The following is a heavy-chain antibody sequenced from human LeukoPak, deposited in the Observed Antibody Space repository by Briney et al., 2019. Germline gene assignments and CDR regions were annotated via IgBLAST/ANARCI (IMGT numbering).Heavy chain of an antibody. CDR1: GYTFTVYY. J-gene: IGHJ6*02. D-gene: IGHD3-3*01. V-gene: IGHV1-2*02. CDR3: ARFTIFGVVTPTDYYYYGMDV. Sequence: GASVTVSCRASGYTFTVYYMHWVRQAPGQGLEWMGWINPNSGGTNYAQKFQGRVTMTRDTSISTAYMELSRLRSDDTAVYYCARFTIFGVVTPTDYYYYGMDVWGQGTTVTVSS. CDR2: INPNSGGT.